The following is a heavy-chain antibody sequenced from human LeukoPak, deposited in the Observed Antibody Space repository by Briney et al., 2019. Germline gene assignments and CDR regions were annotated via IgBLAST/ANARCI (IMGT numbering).Heavy chain of an antibody. CDR2: ISSSSSYI. CDR1: GFTFSSYS. V-gene: IGHV3-21*01. D-gene: IGHD4-17*01. Sequence: GGPLRLSCAASGFTFSSYSMNWVRQAPGKGLEWVSSISSSSSYIYYADSVKGRFTISRDNAKNSLYLQMNSLRAEDTAVYYCARVSYGDYGVLWYFDLWGRGTLVTVS. J-gene: IGHJ2*01. CDR3: ARVSYGDYGVLWYFDL.